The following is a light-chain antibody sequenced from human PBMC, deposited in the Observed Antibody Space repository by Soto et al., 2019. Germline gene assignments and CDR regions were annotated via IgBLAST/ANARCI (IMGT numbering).Light chain of an antibody. J-gene: IGKJ4*01. CDR1: QAVSSIL. CDR2: GAS. CDR3: QHHGTSSI. V-gene: IGKV3-20*01. Sequence: EVVLTQSPGTLSLSPGERATLSCRASQAVSSILLAWYQQKPGQAPRLLIYGASSRATGIPDRFSGSGSGTDFTLTVSRLEPEDFAVYYCQHHGTSSIFGGGTKVEIK.